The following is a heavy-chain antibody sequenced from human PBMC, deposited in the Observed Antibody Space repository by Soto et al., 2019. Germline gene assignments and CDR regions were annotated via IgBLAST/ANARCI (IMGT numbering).Heavy chain of an antibody. D-gene: IGHD3-9*01. CDR1: GYTFTSYY. V-gene: IGHV1-46*01. CDR2: INPSGGST. CDR3: ARDNYFDSGRHQSYYYGMDV. J-gene: IGHJ6*02. Sequence: ASVKVSCKASGYTFTSYYMHWVRQAPGQGLEWMGIINPSGGSTSYAQKFQGRVTMTRDTSTSTVYMELSSLRSEDTAVYYCARDNYFDSGRHQSYYYGMDVGGQGTTVTV.